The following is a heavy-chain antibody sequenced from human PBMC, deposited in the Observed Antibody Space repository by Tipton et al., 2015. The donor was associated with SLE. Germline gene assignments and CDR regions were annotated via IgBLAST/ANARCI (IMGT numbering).Heavy chain of an antibody. J-gene: IGHJ6*03. D-gene: IGHD2-21*01. CDR3: ARGPFVGGNYYYYYMDV. V-gene: IGHV1-2*02. Sequence: QSGAEVKKPGASVKVSCKASGYTFTGYYMHWVRQAPGQGLEWMGWINPNSGGTNYAQKFQGRVTMTRDTSISTAYMELSRLRSDDTAVYYCARGPFVGGNYYYYYMDVWGKGTTVTVSS. CDR1: GYTFTGYY. CDR2: INPNSGGT.